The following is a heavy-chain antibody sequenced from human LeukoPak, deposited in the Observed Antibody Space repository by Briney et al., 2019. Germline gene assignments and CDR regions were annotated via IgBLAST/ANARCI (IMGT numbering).Heavy chain of an antibody. CDR2: ISYDGSNK. J-gene: IGHJ4*02. CDR1: GFTLSDYY. CDR3: AKLPLGYCSSTSCYGLLGDY. Sequence: GGSLRLSCAASGFTLSDYYMSWIRQAPGKGLEWVAVISYDGSNKYYADSVKGRFTISRDNSKNTLYLQMNSLRAEDTAVYYCAKLPLGYCSSTSCYGLLGDYWGQGTLVSVSS. D-gene: IGHD2-2*01. V-gene: IGHV3-30*18.